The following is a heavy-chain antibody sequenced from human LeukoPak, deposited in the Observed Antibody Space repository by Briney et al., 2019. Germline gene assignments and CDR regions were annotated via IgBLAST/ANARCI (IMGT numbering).Heavy chain of an antibody. CDR1: GGSISSYY. J-gene: IGHJ3*02. D-gene: IGHD5-18*01. V-gene: IGHV4-59*12. Sequence: ASETLSLTCTVSGGSISSYYWSWIRQPPGKGLEWIGEIYHSGSTNYNPSLKSRVTISVDKSKNQFSLKLSSVTAADTAVYYCARPGGYGAFDIWGQGTMVTVSS. CDR3: ARPGGYGAFDI. CDR2: IYHSGST.